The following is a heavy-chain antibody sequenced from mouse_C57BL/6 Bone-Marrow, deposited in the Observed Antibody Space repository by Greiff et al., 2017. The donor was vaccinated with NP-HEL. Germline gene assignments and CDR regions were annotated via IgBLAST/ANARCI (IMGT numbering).Heavy chain of an antibody. CDR2: IYPGSGST. J-gene: IGHJ4*01. D-gene: IGHD1-1*01. V-gene: IGHV1-55*01. Sequence: QVQLQQPGTELVKPGASVKLSCKASGYTFTSYWMHWVKQRPGQGLEWIGDIYPGSGSTNYNEKFKSKATLTVDTSSSTAYMQLSSLTSEDSAVYYCARRGNYYGSSFLYYAMDYWGQGTSVTVSS. CDR3: ARRGNYYGSSFLYYAMDY. CDR1: GYTFTSYW.